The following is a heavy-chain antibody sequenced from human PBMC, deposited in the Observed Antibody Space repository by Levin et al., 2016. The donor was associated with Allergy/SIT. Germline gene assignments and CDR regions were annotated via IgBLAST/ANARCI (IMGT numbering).Heavy chain of an antibody. V-gene: IGHV4-34*01. CDR1: GGSFSGYY. CDR2: VNHSGST. Sequence: SETLSLTCAVYGGSFSGYYWSWIRQPPREGAWSGLGKVNHSGSTNYNPSLKSRVTISVDTSKNQFSLKLSSVTAADTAVYYCARMWLRDYWGQGTLVTVSS. J-gene: IGHJ4*02. CDR3: ARMWLRDY. D-gene: IGHD6-19*01.